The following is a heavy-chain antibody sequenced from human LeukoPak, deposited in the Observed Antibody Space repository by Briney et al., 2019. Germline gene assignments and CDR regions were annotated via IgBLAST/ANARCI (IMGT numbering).Heavy chain of an antibody. CDR2: IRYDGSIK. CDR1: GFTFSSYG. V-gene: IGHV3-30*02. CDR3: AREGGTLSTSPTLDY. J-gene: IGHJ4*02. Sequence: QPGGSLRLSCAASGFTFSSYGMHWVRQAPGKGLEWVAFIRYDGSIKYYADSVKGRFTISRGSSKNTLYLQMSSLRTEDTAVYYCAREGGTLSTSPTLDYWGQGTLVTVSS. D-gene: IGHD1-1*01.